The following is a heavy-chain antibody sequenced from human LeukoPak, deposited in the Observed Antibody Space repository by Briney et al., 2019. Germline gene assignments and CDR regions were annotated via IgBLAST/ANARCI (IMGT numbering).Heavy chain of an antibody. CDR1: GYSISSGYY. CDR2: IYHSGST. CDR3: AREARSADAFDI. V-gene: IGHV4-38-2*02. Sequence: SETLSLTCTVSGYSISSGYYWGWIRQPPGKGLEWIGNIYHSGSTYYNPSLKSRVTISVDTSKNQFSLKLSSVTAADTAVYYCAREARSADAFDIWGQGTMVTVSS. J-gene: IGHJ3*02.